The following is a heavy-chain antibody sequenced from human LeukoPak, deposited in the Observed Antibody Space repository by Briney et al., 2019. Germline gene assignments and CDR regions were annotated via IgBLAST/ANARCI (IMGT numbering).Heavy chain of an antibody. Sequence: GGSLRLSCAASGFTFSSLWMSWVRQAPGRGPEWVANINQDGGTTYYVASVKGRFTISRDNAKNSLSLQMSSLRAEDTAMYYCAEEWSAFDMWGQGTMVTVSS. V-gene: IGHV3-7*01. J-gene: IGHJ3*02. CDR2: INQDGGTT. CDR1: GFTFSSLW. CDR3: AEEWSAFDM. D-gene: IGHD2-8*01.